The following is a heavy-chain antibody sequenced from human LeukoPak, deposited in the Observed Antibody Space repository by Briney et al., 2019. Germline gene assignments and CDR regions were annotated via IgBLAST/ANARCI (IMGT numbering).Heavy chain of an antibody. Sequence: GGSLRLSCAASGFSFSSYGMHWVRQAPGKGLEWVTFIRYDGSNKYYADSVKGRFTISRDNSKNTLYLQMNSLRTEDTAVYYCAKNSSGSSWYWDYWGQGTLVTVSS. V-gene: IGHV3-30*02. D-gene: IGHD6-13*01. CDR3: AKNSSGSSWYWDY. CDR2: IRYDGSNK. CDR1: GFSFSSYG. J-gene: IGHJ4*02.